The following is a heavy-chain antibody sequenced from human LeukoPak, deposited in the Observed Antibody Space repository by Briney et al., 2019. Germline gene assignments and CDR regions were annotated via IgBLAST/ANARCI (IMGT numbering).Heavy chain of an antibody. V-gene: IGHV3-23*01. J-gene: IGHJ4*02. D-gene: IGHD3-3*01. Sequence: PGGSLRLSCAASGFTFSSNAMSWVRQAPGKGLEWVSGISDAGDFTKTADSVKGRFTISRDNSKNTLYLQMNSLRAEDTAVYYCAKVDGITIFEVFDYWGQGTLVTVSS. CDR1: GFTFSSNA. CDR2: ISDAGDFT. CDR3: AKVDGITIFEVFDY.